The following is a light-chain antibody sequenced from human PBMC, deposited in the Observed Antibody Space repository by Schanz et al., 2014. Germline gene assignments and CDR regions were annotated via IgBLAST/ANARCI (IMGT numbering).Light chain of an antibody. Sequence: QSALTQPASVSGSPGQSITISCTGTSSDVGGYNYVSWYQQHPGKAPKLMIYDVSNRPSGVPDRFSGSKSGNTASLTISGLQAEDEAHYYCSSYSSTNTVVFGGGTKLTVL. J-gene: IGLJ2*01. CDR3: SSYSSTNTVV. CDR2: DVS. V-gene: IGLV2-14*01. CDR1: SSDVGGYNY.